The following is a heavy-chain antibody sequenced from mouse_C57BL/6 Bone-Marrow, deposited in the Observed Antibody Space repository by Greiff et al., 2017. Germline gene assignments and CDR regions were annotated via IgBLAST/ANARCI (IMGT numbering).Heavy chain of an antibody. CDR3: SFYYYGSSYWYFDV. D-gene: IGHD1-1*01. CDR2: IYPGDGDT. V-gene: IGHV1-82*01. J-gene: IGHJ1*03. CDR1: GYAFSSSW. Sequence: QVQLQQSGPELVKPGASVKISCKASGYAFSSSWMNWVKQRPGKGLEWIGRIYPGDGDTNYNGKFKGKATLTADKSSSTAYMQLSSLTSEDSAVYFCSFYYYGSSYWYFDVWGTGTTVTVSS.